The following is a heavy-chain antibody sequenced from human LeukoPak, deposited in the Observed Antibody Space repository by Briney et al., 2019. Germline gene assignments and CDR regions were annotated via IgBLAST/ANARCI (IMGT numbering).Heavy chain of an antibody. V-gene: IGHV4-39*02. CDR2: IYYSGST. J-gene: IGHJ5*02. CDR3: ARVGVGATTNWFDP. Sequence: PSETLSLTCTVSGGSISSSSYYWGWIRQPPGKGLEWIVSIYYSGSTNYNPSLKSRVTISIDTSKNHLSLNLGSVTAADTAVYYCARVGVGATTNWFDPWGQGTLVTVSS. D-gene: IGHD1-26*01. CDR1: GGSISSSSYY.